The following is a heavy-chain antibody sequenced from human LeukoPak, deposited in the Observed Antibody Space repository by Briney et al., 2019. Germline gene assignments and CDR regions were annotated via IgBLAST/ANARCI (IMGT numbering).Heavy chain of an antibody. CDR2: ISGSGGST. Sequence: GGSLRLSCAASGFTFSSYTMNWVRQAPGKGLEWVSAISGSGGSTYYADSVKGRFTISRDNSKNTLYLQMSSLRAEDTAVYYCAKAKMATIFSNWFDPWGQGTLVTVSS. CDR3: AKAKMATIFSNWFDP. J-gene: IGHJ5*02. D-gene: IGHD5-24*01. CDR1: GFTFSSYT. V-gene: IGHV3-23*01.